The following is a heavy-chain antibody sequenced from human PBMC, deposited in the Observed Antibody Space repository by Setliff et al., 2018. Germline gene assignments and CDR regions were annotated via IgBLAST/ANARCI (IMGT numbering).Heavy chain of an antibody. CDR3: AKYLVATRGFDY. D-gene: IGHD1-26*01. J-gene: IGHJ4*03. V-gene: IGHV3-21*01. CDR1: GFTFSSSA. CDR2: ISSSSSYI. Sequence: GGSLRLSCAASGFTFSSSAMAWVRQAPGKGLEWVSAISSSSSYIYYADSVKGRFTISRDNAKNSLYLQMNSLRAEDTAVYYCAKYLVATRGFDYWGQGTMVTLSS.